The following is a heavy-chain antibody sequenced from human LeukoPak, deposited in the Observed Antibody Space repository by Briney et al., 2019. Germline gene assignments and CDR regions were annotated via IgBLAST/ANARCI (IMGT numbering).Heavy chain of an antibody. D-gene: IGHD2-2*01. Sequence: GGSLRLSCAASGFTFSSYAMHWVRQAPGKGLEWVAVISYDGSNKYYADSVKGRFTISGDNSKNTLYLQMNSLRAEDTAVYYCARALGYQLLGVDYWGQGTLVTVSS. CDR2: ISYDGSNK. CDR1: GFTFSSYA. J-gene: IGHJ4*02. V-gene: IGHV3-30-3*01. CDR3: ARALGYQLLGVDY.